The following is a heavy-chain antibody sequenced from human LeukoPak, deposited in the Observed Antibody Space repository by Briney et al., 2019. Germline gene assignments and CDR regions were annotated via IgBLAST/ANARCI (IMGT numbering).Heavy chain of an antibody. CDR2: FYYNGRT. CDR3: TRDPTVTSGGDWYFDL. CDR1: DGSMISADTY. Sequence: SETLSLTCTVSDGSMISADTYWTWIRQSPGKGLEWIGYFYYNGRTYYNPSLKSRVTISGDTSKNQFSLKLNSVTAADTAVYYCTRDPTVTSGGDWYFDLWGRGTLVTVSS. J-gene: IGHJ2*01. D-gene: IGHD4-17*01. V-gene: IGHV4-30-4*01.